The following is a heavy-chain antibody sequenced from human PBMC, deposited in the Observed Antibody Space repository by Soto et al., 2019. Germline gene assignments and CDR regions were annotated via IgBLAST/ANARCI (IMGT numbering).Heavy chain of an antibody. V-gene: IGHV3-23*01. CDR1: GFTFSNFA. CDR2: ISDSGDST. J-gene: IGHJ4*02. Sequence: GSLRLSCAASGFTFSNFAMSWVRQAPGKGLEWVSAISDSGDSTFYADSVKGRFPISRDNSKNTLYLQMNSLRAEDTAVYYCAKGGGSFPYYFDFWGQGTLVTVSS. D-gene: IGHD1-26*01. CDR3: AKGGGSFPYYFDF.